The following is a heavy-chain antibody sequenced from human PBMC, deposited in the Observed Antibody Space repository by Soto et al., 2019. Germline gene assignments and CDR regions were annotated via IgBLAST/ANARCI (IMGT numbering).Heavy chain of an antibody. CDR3: LRRVITVSTKWGGFEG. J-gene: IGHJ6*01. D-gene: IGHD1-20*01. CDR2: ISPGADVS. CDR1: GYTFSSFV. Sequence: EVQLLESGGGLVQPGGSLRLSCAASGYTFSSFVMNWVRQDPGKGLEWVSTISPGADVSHYTDSVKGGFTISRDKSRSTLDLQMSSLRGEDAAVYFCLRRVITVSTKWGGFEGWGQGTAVTVSS. V-gene: IGHV3-23*01.